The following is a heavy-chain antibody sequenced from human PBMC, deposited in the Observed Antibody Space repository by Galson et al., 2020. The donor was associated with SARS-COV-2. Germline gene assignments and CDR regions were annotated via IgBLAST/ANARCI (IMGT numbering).Heavy chain of an antibody. D-gene: IGHD2-15*01. CDR2: INPNSGGT. CDR1: GYTFTGYY. CDR3: ARDNIGYWVRVPFDY. Sequence: ASVKVSCKASGYTFTGYYMHWVRQAPGQGLEWMGRINPNSGGTNYAQKFQGRVTMTRDTSISTAYMELSRLRSDDTAVYYCARDNIGYWVRVPFDYWGQGTLVTVSS. V-gene: IGHV1-2*06. J-gene: IGHJ4*02.